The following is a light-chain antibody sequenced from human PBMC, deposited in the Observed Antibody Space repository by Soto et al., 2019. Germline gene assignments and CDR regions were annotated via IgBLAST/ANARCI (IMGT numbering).Light chain of an antibody. Sequence: EIVLTQSPGTLSLSPGERATLSCRASQSVSSSYLAWYQQKPGQAPRLLIYGVSSRATGIPDRFSGSGSGTDFTLTISRLEPEEFDVDYWKHYANSPPITFGHGTRLEIK. CDR2: GVS. J-gene: IGKJ5*01. CDR3: KHYANSPPIT. V-gene: IGKV3-20*01. CDR1: QSVSSSY.